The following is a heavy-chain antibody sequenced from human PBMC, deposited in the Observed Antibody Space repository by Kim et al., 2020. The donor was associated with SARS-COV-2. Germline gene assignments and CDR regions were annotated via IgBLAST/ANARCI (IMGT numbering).Heavy chain of an antibody. CDR3: ARGPPLDY. Sequence: SETLSLTCSVSGGSIRSGGKFWTWIRQHPAKGREWIGYISYSGNSHSSPSLRSRVSISLQTSENQFSLELTSGTAADSAVYYCARGPPLDYWGQGILVTVS. J-gene: IGHJ4*02. CDR1: GGSIRSGGKF. CDR2: ISYSGNS. V-gene: IGHV4-31*03.